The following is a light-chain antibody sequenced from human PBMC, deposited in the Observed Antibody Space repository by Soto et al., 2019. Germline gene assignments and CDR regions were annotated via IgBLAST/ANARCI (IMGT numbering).Light chain of an antibody. Sequence: QSVLTQPPSVSGAPGQRVTISCTGSSSNIGAGYDVHWYQRLPGTAPKVLIYGNNNRPSGVPDRFSGSKSGTSASLAITGLQAEDEADYYCKSYDSSLSGSYVFGTGTKVTVL. CDR2: GNN. CDR3: KSYDSSLSGSYV. J-gene: IGLJ1*01. CDR1: SSNIGAGYD. V-gene: IGLV1-40*01.